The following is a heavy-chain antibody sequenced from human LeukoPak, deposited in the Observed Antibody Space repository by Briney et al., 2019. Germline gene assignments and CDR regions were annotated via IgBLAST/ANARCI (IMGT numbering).Heavy chain of an antibody. CDR1: GGSIRSGSYH. CDR3: ARVYYYASGRLDS. J-gene: IGHJ4*02. CDR2: IYTNGST. V-gene: IGHV4-61*02. D-gene: IGHD3-10*01. Sequence: NSSETLSLTCTVSGGSIRSGSYHWSWIRQSAGKGLEWIGRIYTNGSTNYNPSLKSRVTISVDTSKNQFSLKLNSVTAADTAVFYCARVYYYASGRLDSWGQGTLITVSS.